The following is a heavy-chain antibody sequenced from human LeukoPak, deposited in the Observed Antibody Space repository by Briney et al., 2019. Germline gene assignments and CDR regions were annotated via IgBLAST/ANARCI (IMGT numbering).Heavy chain of an antibody. CDR2: IIPIFGTA. Sequence: SVKVSCKASGGSFSSYAISWVRQAPGQGLEWMGGIIPIFGTANYAQKFQGRVTITADESTSTAYMELSSLRSEDTAVYYCASRNNWNGVAFDYWGQGTLVTVSS. CDR1: GGSFSSYA. V-gene: IGHV1-69*13. CDR3: ASRNNWNGVAFDY. D-gene: IGHD1-20*01. J-gene: IGHJ4*02.